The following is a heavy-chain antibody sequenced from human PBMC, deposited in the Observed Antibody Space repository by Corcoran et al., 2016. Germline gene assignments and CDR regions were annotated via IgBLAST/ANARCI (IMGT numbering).Heavy chain of an antibody. D-gene: IGHD5-12*01. CDR3: ALHQSRDGYNYVDY. CDR1: GYTFTGYY. Sequence: QVQLVQSGAEVKKPGASLKVSCKASGYTFTGYYMHWVRQAPGQGLEWMGWINPNSGGTNYAQKFQGRVTMTRDTSISTPYMELSRLRSDDTAVYYCALHQSRDGYNYVDYWGQGTLVTVSS. CDR2: INPNSGGT. J-gene: IGHJ4*02. V-gene: IGHV1-2*02.